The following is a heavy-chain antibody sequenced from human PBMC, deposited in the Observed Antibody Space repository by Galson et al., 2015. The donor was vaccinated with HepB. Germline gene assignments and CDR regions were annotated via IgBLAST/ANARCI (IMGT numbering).Heavy chain of an antibody. V-gene: IGHV3-15*01. J-gene: IGHJ4*02. D-gene: IGHD5-18*01. CDR1: GFTFSNAW. CDR2: IKSKTDGGTT. Sequence: SLRLSCAASGFTFSNAWMSWVRQAPGKGLEWVGRIKSKTDGGTTDYAAPVKGRFTISRDDSKNTLYLQMNSLKTEDTAVYYCTGDTAMVTSFDYWGQGTLVTVSS. CDR3: TGDTAMVTSFDY.